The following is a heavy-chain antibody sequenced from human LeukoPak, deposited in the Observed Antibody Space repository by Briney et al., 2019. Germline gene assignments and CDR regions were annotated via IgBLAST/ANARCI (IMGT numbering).Heavy chain of an antibody. D-gene: IGHD2-21*02. CDR2: IKEDGNKK. Sequence: QAGGSLRLSCAASGFSFSTNWMTWVRQAPGKGLEWVANIKEDGNKKNYVDSVKGRFTISRDNAKNSLYLQMNSLRAEDTAVYYCATPLDYYDGDGCHQGGDWGQGTLVTVSS. CDR1: GFSFSTNW. V-gene: IGHV3-7*03. CDR3: ATPLDYYDGDGCHQGGD. J-gene: IGHJ4*02.